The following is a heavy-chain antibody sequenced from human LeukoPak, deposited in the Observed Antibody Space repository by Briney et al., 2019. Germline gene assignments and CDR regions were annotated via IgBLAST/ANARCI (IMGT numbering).Heavy chain of an antibody. CDR3: ARYYYDSSGYPDFDY. V-gene: IGHV5-51*01. Sequence: TRGESLKISCKGSGYILTSYWIGWVRQLPGKGLEWMGIIYPGDSDTRYSPSFQGQVTISADKSISTAYLQWSSLKASDTAMYYCARYYYDSSGYPDFDYWGQGTLVTVSS. D-gene: IGHD3-22*01. CDR2: IYPGDSDT. J-gene: IGHJ4*02. CDR1: GYILTSYW.